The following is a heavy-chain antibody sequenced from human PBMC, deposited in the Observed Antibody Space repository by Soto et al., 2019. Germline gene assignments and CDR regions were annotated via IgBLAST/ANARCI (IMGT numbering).Heavy chain of an antibody. CDR1: GYTFTSYY. V-gene: IGHV1-46*01. D-gene: IGHD3-22*01. CDR2: INPSVGST. J-gene: IGHJ5*02. CDR3: GRSIYYYDSSGYYKQNWFDP. Sequence: ASVKVSCKASGYTFTSYYMHWVRQAPGQGLEWMGIINPSVGSTSYAQKFQGRVTMTRDTSTSTAYMELSSLRSEDTAVYYCGRSIYYYDSSGYYKQNWFDPWGQGTLVTVSS.